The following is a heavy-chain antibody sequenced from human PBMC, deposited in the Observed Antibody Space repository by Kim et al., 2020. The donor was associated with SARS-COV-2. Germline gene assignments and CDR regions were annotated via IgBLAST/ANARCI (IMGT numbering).Heavy chain of an antibody. CDR2: ISYDGSNK. D-gene: IGHD3-10*01. J-gene: IGHJ4*02. CDR1: GFTFSSYA. Sequence: GGSLRLSCAASGFTFSSYAMHWVRQAPGKGLEWVAVISYDGSNKYYADSVKGRFTISRDNSKNTLYLQMNSLRAEDTAVYYCARDHQAGFGDVSGVDYWGQGTLVTVSS. V-gene: IGHV3-30-3*01. CDR3: ARDHQAGFGDVSGVDY.